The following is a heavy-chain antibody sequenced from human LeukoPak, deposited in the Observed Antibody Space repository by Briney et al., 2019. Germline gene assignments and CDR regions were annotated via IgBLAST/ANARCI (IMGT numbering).Heavy chain of an antibody. D-gene: IGHD2-21*02. CDR2: IYPGDSDI. CDR3: ARQGRGAYCGGDCYLGAFDI. Sequence: RGESLKISCKGSGYSFTSYWIGWVRPMPGKGREWMGIIYPGDSDITYSPSFQGQVTISADKSISTAYLQWSSLKASDTAIYYCARQGRGAYCGGDCYLGAFDIWGQGTMVTVSS. CDR1: GYSFTSYW. V-gene: IGHV5-51*01. J-gene: IGHJ3*02.